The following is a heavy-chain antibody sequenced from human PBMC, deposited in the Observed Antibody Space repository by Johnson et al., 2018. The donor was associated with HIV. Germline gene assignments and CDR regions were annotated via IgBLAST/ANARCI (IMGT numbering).Heavy chain of an antibody. Sequence: QLVESGGGVVQPGRSLRLSCAASGFTFSSYAMYWVRQAPGKGLQWVAVISYDENTKFYTDSVKGRFTISRDNSKNTLYLQINSLRAEDTAVYYCARSYGSSWYGAFDIWGQGTMVTVSS. J-gene: IGHJ3*02. CDR1: GFTFSSYA. CDR2: ISYDENTK. V-gene: IGHV3-30-3*01. CDR3: ARSYGSSWYGAFDI. D-gene: IGHD6-13*01.